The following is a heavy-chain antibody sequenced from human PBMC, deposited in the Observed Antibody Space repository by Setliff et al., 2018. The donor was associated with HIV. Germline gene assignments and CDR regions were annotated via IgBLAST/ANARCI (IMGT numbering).Heavy chain of an antibody. V-gene: IGHV1-69*10. CDR1: GATCANFA. CDR2: IVPRDAIT. CDR3: ARGQGAFFECFDY. J-gene: IGHJ4*02. Sequence: GASVKVSCKAPGATCANFALNWVRQAPGQGPEWMGGIVPRDAITKYAPKFQGRLTITADKSTNTVYMELSSLRSDDTAVYFCARGQGAFFECFDYWGQGSLVTVSS. D-gene: IGHD3-16*01.